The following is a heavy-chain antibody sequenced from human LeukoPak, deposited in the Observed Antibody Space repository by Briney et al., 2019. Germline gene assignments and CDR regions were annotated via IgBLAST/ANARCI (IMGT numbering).Heavy chain of an antibody. J-gene: IGHJ5*02. CDR2: IYYSGST. CDR1: GGSISSYY. V-gene: IGHV4-59*08. Sequence: KSSETLSLTCTVSGGSISSYYWSWIRQPPGKGLEWIGYIYYSGSTNYNPSLKSRVTISVDTSKNQFSLKLSSVTAADTAVYYCARQVLGIDWFDPWGQGTLVTVSS. D-gene: IGHD1-20*01. CDR3: ARQVLGIDWFDP.